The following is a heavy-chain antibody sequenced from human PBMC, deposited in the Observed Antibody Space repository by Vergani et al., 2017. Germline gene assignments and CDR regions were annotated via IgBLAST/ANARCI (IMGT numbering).Heavy chain of an antibody. D-gene: IGHD3-3*01. V-gene: IGHV3-20*04. Sequence: EVQLVESGGGVVRPGGSLRLSCAASGFTFDDYGMSWVRQAPGKGLEWVSGINWNGGSTGSADSVKGRFTISRDNAKNSLYLKMNSLRAEDTALYYCARERNAYYDFWSGYYTQYYFDYWGQGTLVTVSS. CDR3: ARERNAYYDFWSGYYTQYYFDY. CDR1: GFTFDDYG. J-gene: IGHJ4*02. CDR2: INWNGGST.